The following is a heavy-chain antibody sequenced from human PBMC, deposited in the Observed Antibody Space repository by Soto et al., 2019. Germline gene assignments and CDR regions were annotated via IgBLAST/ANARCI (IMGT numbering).Heavy chain of an antibody. V-gene: IGHV3-11*06. J-gene: IGHJ3*02. D-gene: IGHD3-9*01. CDR1: GITFSDSF. Sequence: GGSLRLSCAASGITFSDSFMSWIRQAPGRGLEWVSYISPSRRYTSYADSVRGRFTISRDNAQNSLYLQMNSLRAEDTAVYYCAILRPGYYYILTGFGALDIWGQGTVVTVSS. CDR3: AILRPGYYYILTGFGALDI. CDR2: ISPSRRYT.